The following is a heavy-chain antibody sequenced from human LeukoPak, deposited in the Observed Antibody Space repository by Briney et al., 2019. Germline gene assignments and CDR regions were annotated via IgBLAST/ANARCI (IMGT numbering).Heavy chain of an antibody. Sequence: EESLKISCKGSGYGFTNYWIGWVRQMPGKGLEWMGIIYPGDSDTRYSPSFQGQVTFSADKSISTAYLQWSSLKASDTAMYYCARGGYQTWFDPWGQGTLVTVSS. CDR3: ARGGYQTWFDP. D-gene: IGHD2-2*01. CDR1: GYGFTNYW. CDR2: IYPGDSDT. J-gene: IGHJ5*02. V-gene: IGHV5-51*01.